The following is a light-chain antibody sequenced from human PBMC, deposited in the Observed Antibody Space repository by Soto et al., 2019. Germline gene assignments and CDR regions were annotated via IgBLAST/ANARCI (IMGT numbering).Light chain of an antibody. CDR2: GAS. CDR3: QQYGSSPPYT. CDR1: QSVSSSY. Sequence: EIVLTQSPGTLYLSPGERATLSCRASQSVSSSYLAWYQQKPGQAPRLLIYGASSRATGIPDRFSGSGSGTDFTLTISRLEPEDFVVYYCQQYGSSPPYTFGQGTKLEIK. J-gene: IGKJ2*01. V-gene: IGKV3-20*01.